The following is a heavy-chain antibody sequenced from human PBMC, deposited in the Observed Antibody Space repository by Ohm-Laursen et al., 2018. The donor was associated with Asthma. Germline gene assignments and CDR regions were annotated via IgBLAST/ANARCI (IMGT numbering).Heavy chain of an antibody. CDR1: GFTFRSYA. J-gene: IGHJ4*02. Sequence: SLRLSCTASGFTFRSYAIHWVRQAPGKGLEWVAVSGTYFDGGLKYYADSVKGRFTISRDNSKNTLYLQMNSLRAEDTAVYYCAKDQDIVVVVASGIDYWGQGTLVTVSS. CDR3: AKDQDIVVVVASGIDY. D-gene: IGHD2-15*01. CDR2: SGTYFDGGLK. V-gene: IGHV3-30-3*01.